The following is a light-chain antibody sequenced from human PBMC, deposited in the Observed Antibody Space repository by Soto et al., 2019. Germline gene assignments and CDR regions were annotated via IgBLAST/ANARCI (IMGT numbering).Light chain of an antibody. J-gene: IGKJ3*01. V-gene: IGKV3-20*01. Sequence: EIVLPQSPGTLSLSPGERATLSCSARQSVSGSYLAWYQQKPGQAPRLLISGASSRATGIPDRFRGSGSGTDFTLTISRLEPEDLAVYYCRQDGSAPGVTFGPGTKVDIK. CDR3: RQDGSAPGVT. CDR2: GAS. CDR1: QSVSGSY.